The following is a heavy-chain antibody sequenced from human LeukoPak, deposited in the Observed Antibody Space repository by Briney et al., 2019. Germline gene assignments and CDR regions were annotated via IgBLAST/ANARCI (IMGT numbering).Heavy chain of an antibody. Sequence: ASVKVSCKASGYTFTSYGIGWVRQAPGQGLEWMGWISAYRGNTYYAQKLQGRVTLTTDTSTSTAYMELRSLRSDDTAVYYCARDLYYYDSSGFHDVFDIWGQGTMVTVSS. V-gene: IGHV1-18*01. J-gene: IGHJ3*02. CDR1: GYTFTSYG. CDR2: ISAYRGNT. D-gene: IGHD3-22*01. CDR3: ARDLYYYDSSGFHDVFDI.